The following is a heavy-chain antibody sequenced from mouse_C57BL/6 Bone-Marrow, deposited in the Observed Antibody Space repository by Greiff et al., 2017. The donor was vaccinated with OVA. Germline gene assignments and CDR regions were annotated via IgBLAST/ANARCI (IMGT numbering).Heavy chain of an antibody. J-gene: IGHJ3*01. V-gene: IGHV1-50*01. D-gene: IGHD2-5*01. CDR3: SSASNYEGFAY. Sequence: QVQLQQPGAELVKPGASVKLSCKASGYTFTSYWMQWVKQRPGQGLEWIGEIDPSGSYTNYNQKFKGKATLTVDTSSSTAYMHLSSLTSEDSAVYYCSSASNYEGFAYWGQGTLVTVSA. CDR1: GYTFTSYW. CDR2: IDPSGSYT.